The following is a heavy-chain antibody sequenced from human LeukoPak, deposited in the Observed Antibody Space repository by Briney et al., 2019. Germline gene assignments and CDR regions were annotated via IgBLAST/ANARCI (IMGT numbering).Heavy chain of an antibody. Sequence: PSQTLSLTCTVSGGSISSGDYYWSWIRQPPGKGLEWIGYIYYSGSTYYNPSLKSRVTISVDTSKNQFSLKLCSVTAADTAVYYCARDALGYCSSTSCSDWGQGTLVTVSS. CDR1: GGSISSGDYY. CDR2: IYYSGST. V-gene: IGHV4-30-4*01. CDR3: ARDALGYCSSTSCSD. D-gene: IGHD2-2*01. J-gene: IGHJ4*02.